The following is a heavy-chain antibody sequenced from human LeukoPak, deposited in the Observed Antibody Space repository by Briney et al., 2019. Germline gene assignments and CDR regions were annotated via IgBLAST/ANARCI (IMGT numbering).Heavy chain of an antibody. CDR3: ARGFGTFDQ. J-gene: IGHJ4*02. D-gene: IGHD3-10*01. CDR2: IYYSGST. Sequence: SETLSLTCTVSGGSISSYNWSWIRQPPGKGLEWIGYIYYSGSTNYNPSLKSRVTMSLDTSKNQLSLKLSSVTAADTAVYYCARGFGTFDQWGQGTLVTVSS. V-gene: IGHV4-59*08. CDR1: GGSISSYN.